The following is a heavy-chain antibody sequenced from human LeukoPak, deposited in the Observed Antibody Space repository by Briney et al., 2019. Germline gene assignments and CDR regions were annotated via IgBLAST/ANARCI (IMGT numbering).Heavy chain of an antibody. CDR3: ARDTMGGRGWFDP. D-gene: IGHD1-26*01. CDR2: IYYSGST. Sequence: PSETLSLTCTVSGGSISSSSYYWGWIRQPPGKGLEWIGSIYYSGSTYYNPSLKSQVTISVDTSKNQFSLKLSSVTAADTAVYYCARDTMGGRGWFDPWGQGTLVTVSS. V-gene: IGHV4-39*07. J-gene: IGHJ5*02. CDR1: GGSISSSSYY.